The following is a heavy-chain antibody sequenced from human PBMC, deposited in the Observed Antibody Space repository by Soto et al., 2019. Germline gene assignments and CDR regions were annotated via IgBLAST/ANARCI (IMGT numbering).Heavy chain of an antibody. CDR1: GGTFSSYA. CDR3: ARGARYVDTAVAPDL. Sequence: ASVKVSCKASGGTFSSYAFSWVRQAPGQGLEWMGGIIPVFRTANYAQKFQGRVTITADESTSTAYMELSSLRSDDTAVYYCARGARYVDTAVAPDLWAQGILVTVSS. V-gene: IGHV1-69*13. CDR2: IIPVFRTA. D-gene: IGHD5-18*01. J-gene: IGHJ5*02.